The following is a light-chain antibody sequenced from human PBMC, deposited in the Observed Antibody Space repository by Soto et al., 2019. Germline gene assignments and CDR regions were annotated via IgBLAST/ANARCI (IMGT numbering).Light chain of an antibody. CDR1: SSDIGGYSL. CDR2: EVS. V-gene: IGLV2-14*01. Sequence: QSALTQPASVSGSPGQSITISCTGTSSDIGGYSLVSWYQQGPGKAPKLMIYEVSSRPSGVSNRFSGSKSGNTASLTISGLQAEDEADYYCTSYAGSSTLVFGGGTKLTVL. CDR3: TSYAGSSTLV. J-gene: IGLJ3*02.